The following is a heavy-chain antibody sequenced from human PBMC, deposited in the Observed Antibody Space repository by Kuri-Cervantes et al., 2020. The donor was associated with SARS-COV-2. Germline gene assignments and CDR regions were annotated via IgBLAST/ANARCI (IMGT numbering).Heavy chain of an antibody. Sequence: SETLSLTCAVSGYSISSSNWWGWIRQPPGKGLAWIGYIYYSGSTYYNPSLKSRVTMSVDTSKNQFSLKLSSVTAADTAVYYCARYGPPRYYFDYWGQGTLVTVSS. V-gene: IGHV4-28*01. CDR3: ARYGPPRYYFDY. D-gene: IGHD4-17*01. J-gene: IGHJ4*02. CDR1: GYSISSSNW. CDR2: IYYSGST.